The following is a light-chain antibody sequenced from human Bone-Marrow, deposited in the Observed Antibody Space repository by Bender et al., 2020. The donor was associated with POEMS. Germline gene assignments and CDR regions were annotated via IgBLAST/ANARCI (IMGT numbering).Light chain of an antibody. J-gene: IGLJ2*01. CDR3: QSYDMTQSHGV. CDR2: DNI. Sequence: QSVLTQPPSVTGAPGQTVSISCTGTASNIGAGYDVHWYQQFPGKAPKLLIRDNIKRPSGVPDRFSGSRSATSASLAITGLQTDDEADYYCQSYDMTQSHGVFGGGTKVTVL. CDR1: ASNIGAGYD. V-gene: IGLV1-40*01.